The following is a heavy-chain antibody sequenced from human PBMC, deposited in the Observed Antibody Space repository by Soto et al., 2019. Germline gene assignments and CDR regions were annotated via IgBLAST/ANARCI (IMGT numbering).Heavy chain of an antibody. CDR2: IWYDGSNK. J-gene: IGHJ4*02. CDR1: GFTFSSYG. CDR3: ARGGSGGIAAAGTNPDAY. V-gene: IGHV3-33*01. Sequence: QVQVVESGGGVVQPGRSLRLSCAASGFTFSSYGMHWVRQAPGKGLEWVAVIWYDGSNKYYADSVKGRFTISRDNSKNTLYLQMNSLRAEDTAVYYCARGGSGGIAAAGTNPDAYWGQGTLVIVSS. D-gene: IGHD6-13*01.